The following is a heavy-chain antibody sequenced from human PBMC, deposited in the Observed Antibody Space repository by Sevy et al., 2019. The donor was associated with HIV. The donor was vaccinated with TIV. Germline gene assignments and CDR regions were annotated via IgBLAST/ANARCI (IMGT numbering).Heavy chain of an antibody. V-gene: IGHV3-21*01. Sequence: GGSLRLSCVASGFMFSTYSMNWVRPAPGKGLEWVSSISSSSSYIYYTDSVKGRFTVSTDNAKNSLSLQMNSLRAEDTAVYYCARDRDGSGSSGGYGMDVWGQGTTVTVSS. CDR1: GFMFSTYS. CDR3: ARDRDGSGSSGGYGMDV. D-gene: IGHD3-10*01. CDR2: ISSSSSYI. J-gene: IGHJ6*02.